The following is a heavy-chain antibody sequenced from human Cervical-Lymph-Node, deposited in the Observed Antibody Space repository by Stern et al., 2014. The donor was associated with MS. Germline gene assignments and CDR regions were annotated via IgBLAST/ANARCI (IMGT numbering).Heavy chain of an antibody. D-gene: IGHD4-23*01. CDR3: AREGGNTAEYFQH. CDR1: GFTFSSSG. Sequence: MQLVESGGGVVQPGRSLRLSCAASGFTFSSSGMHWVRQAPGKGLEWLAIIYYDGRNRNYAESVKGRFTISRDNSKNTLYLQMNSLRAEDTAVYYCAREGGNTAEYFQHWGQGTLVTVSS. V-gene: IGHV3-33*01. J-gene: IGHJ1*01. CDR2: IYYDGRNR.